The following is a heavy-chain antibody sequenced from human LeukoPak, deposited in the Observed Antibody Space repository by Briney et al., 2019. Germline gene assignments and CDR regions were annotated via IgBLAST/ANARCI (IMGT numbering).Heavy chain of an antibody. CDR1: GGSISSYY. CDR3: ARHRIVVVPTAPLSYWFDP. Sequence: SETLSLTCTVSGGSISSYYWSWIRQPPGKGLEWIGEINHSGSTNYNPSLKSRVTISIDTSKNQFSLKLSSVTAADTAVYYCARHRIVVVPTAPLSYWFDPWGQGTLVTVSS. J-gene: IGHJ5*02. CDR2: INHSGST. D-gene: IGHD2-2*01. V-gene: IGHV4-34*01.